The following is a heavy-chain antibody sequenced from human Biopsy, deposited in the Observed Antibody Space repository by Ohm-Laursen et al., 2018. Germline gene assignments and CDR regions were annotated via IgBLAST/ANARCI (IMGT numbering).Heavy chain of an antibody. CDR2: IKSKSDGEAT. Sequence: GSLRLSCAASGLTFTTALMSRVRQGPGKGLEWLGRIKSKSDGEATDYAAAVQGRFAISRDDSTNTFYLQMNSLKSEDTGVFYCTVDLGRGFHWGQGTLVTVSS. J-gene: IGHJ4*02. CDR3: TVDLGRGFH. CDR1: GLTFTTAL. V-gene: IGHV3-15*01. D-gene: IGHD5-12*01.